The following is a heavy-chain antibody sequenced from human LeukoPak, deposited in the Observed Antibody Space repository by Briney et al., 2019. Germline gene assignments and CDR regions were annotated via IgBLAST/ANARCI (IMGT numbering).Heavy chain of an antibody. Sequence: PSETLSLTCTVSGGSISSYYWSWIRQPPGKGLEWIGYIYYSGSTNYNPSLKSRVTISVDTSKNQFSLKLSSVTAADTAVYYCARGSRKLGYCSSTSCPRGGYFDYWGQGTLVTVSS. CDR3: ARGSRKLGYCSSTSCPRGGYFDY. CDR2: IYYSGST. D-gene: IGHD2-2*01. J-gene: IGHJ4*02. V-gene: IGHV4-59*12. CDR1: GGSISSYY.